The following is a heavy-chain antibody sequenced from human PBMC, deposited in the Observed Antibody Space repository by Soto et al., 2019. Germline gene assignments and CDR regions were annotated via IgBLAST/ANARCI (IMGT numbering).Heavy chain of an antibody. CDR2: IKQDGSEK. Sequence: VGSLRLSCAASGFTFSSYWMSWVRQAPGKGLEWVANIKQDGSEKYYVDSVKGRFTISRDNAKNSLYLQMNSLRAEDTAVYYCARGYYYDSYTFDYWGQGTLVTVSS. CDR3: ARGYYYDSYTFDY. V-gene: IGHV3-7*03. D-gene: IGHD3-22*01. CDR1: GFTFSSYW. J-gene: IGHJ4*02.